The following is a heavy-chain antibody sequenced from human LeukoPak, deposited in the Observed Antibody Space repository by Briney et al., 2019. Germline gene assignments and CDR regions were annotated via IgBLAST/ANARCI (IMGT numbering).Heavy chain of an antibody. J-gene: IGHJ3*02. Sequence: PSETLSLTCTVSGGSISSGGYYWSWIRQHPGKGLEWIGYIYYSGSTYYNPSLKSQVTISVDTSKNQFSLKLSSVTAADTAVYYCARANPLVVIDAFDIWGQGTMVTVSS. D-gene: IGHD3-22*01. V-gene: IGHV4-31*01. CDR1: GGSISSGGYY. CDR3: ARANPLVVIDAFDI. CDR2: IYYSGST.